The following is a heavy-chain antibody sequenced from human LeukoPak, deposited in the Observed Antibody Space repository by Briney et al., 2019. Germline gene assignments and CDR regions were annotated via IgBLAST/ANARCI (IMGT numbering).Heavy chain of an antibody. CDR3: ARFGTSSSRFFDQ. J-gene: IGHJ4*02. Sequence: PSETLSLTCAVYGGSFSGYYWSWIRQPPGKGLEWIGEIDHSGSTNYNPSLKSRVTISVDTSKNQFSLKLSSVTAADTAVYYCARFGTSSSRFFDQWGQGTLVTVSS. CDR1: GGSFSGYY. V-gene: IGHV4-34*01. D-gene: IGHD6-6*01. CDR2: IDHSGST.